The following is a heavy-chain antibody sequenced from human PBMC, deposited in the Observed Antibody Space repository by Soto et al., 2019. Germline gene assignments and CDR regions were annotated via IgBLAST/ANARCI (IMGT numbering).Heavy chain of an antibody. J-gene: IGHJ4*02. CDR2: ISGSGGST. CDR3: ARRYFDWLFLHDY. CDR1: GFTFSSYA. V-gene: IGHV3-23*01. D-gene: IGHD3-9*01. Sequence: PGGSLRLSCASSGFTFSSYAMSWVRQAPGKGLEWVSAISGSGGSTYYADSVKGRFTISRDNSKNTLYLQMNSLRAEDTAVYYCARRYFDWLFLHDYWGQGTLVTFSS.